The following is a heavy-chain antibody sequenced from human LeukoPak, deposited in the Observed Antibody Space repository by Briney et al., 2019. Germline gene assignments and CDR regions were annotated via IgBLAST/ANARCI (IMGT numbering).Heavy chain of an antibody. CDR2: IIPIFGTA. CDR3: ARDYYDILTGYYNPSGNDY. J-gene: IGHJ4*02. Sequence: SVKVSCKASGGTFSSYAISWVRQAPGQGLEWMGGIIPIFGTANYAQKFQGRVTITADESTSTAYMELSSLRSEDPAVYYCARDYYDILTGYYNPSGNDYWGQGTLVTVSS. D-gene: IGHD3-9*01. CDR1: GGTFSSYA. V-gene: IGHV1-69*13.